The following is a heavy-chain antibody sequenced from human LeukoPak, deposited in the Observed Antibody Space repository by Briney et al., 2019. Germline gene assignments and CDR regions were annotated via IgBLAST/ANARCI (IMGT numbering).Heavy chain of an antibody. Sequence: GGSLRLSCAASGFTFSTSSMHWVRQAPGKGPEWVSSISSGSTSIHYLDSVKGRFTISRDNAKNSLYLQMYSLGAEDTAVYYCARRTRDAFHLRGQGTMASVSS. CDR1: GFTFSTSS. J-gene: IGHJ3*01. D-gene: IGHD2-15*01. CDR2: ISSGSTSI. CDR3: ARRTRDAFHL. V-gene: IGHV3-21*01.